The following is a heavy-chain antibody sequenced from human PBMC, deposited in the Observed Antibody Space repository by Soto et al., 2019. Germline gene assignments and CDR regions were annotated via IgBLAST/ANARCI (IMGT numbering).Heavy chain of an antibody. J-gene: IGHJ4*02. D-gene: IGHD1-1*01. CDR1: GYTFTSYG. CDR2: ISAHNGNT. CDR3: ARGRYGDY. V-gene: IGHV1-18*01. Sequence: QVHLVQSGAEVKKPGASVKVSCKGSGYTFTSYGITWVRQAPGQGLEWMGWISAHNGNTDYAQKLQGRVTGTTDTSTSTAYMELRTLRSDDRAGYYCARGRYGDYWGQGALVTVSS.